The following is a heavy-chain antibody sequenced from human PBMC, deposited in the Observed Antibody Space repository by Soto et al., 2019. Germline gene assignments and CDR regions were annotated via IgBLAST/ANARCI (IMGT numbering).Heavy chain of an antibody. CDR1: GFTFSAYG. V-gene: IGHV3-33*01. CDR2: IWHDGNEK. Sequence: QVQLVESGGGVVQPGRSLRLSCAASGFTFSAYGMHWVRQTPGKGLEWVALIWHDGNEKYYADSAKGRFTVSRDNSKNTLYLQINSVRAEDTALYYCARECGQYGNYRFDPWGQGTLVAVSS. D-gene: IGHD4-4*01. CDR3: ARECGQYGNYRFDP. J-gene: IGHJ5*02.